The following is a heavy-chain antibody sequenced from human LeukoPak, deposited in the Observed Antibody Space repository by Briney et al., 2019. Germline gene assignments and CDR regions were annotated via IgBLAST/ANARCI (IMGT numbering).Heavy chain of an antibody. CDR2: INPSGGST. Sequence: GASVKVSCKASGYIFTSYFMHWVRQAPRQGLEWMGLINPSGGSTRYAQKFQGRVTITADKSTSTAYMELSSLRSEDTAVYYCARDGELRYFDYWGQGTLVTVSS. D-gene: IGHD1-7*01. CDR3: ARDGELRYFDY. V-gene: IGHV1-46*01. CDR1: GYIFTSYF. J-gene: IGHJ4*02.